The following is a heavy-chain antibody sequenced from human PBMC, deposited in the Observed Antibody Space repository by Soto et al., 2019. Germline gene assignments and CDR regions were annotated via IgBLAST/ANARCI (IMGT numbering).Heavy chain of an antibody. D-gene: IGHD1-26*01. CDR3: VRGAKSGSYSFFDF. CDR1: GFTFSSYR. J-gene: IGHJ4*02. V-gene: IGHV3-21*01. CDR2: ISSSGSYI. Sequence: EVQLVESGGGLVKPGGSLRLSCAASGFTFSSYRMNWVRQAPGKGLEWVSSISSSGSYIYYADSVKGRFTISRGNAKNSLYMQMNSLIAEDMAVYYCVRGAKSGSYSFFDFWGQGTMVTVSS.